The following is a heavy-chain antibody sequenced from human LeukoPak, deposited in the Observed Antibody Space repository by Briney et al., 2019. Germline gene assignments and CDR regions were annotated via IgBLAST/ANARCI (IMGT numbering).Heavy chain of an antibody. CDR3: ARENGSSWSIDY. Sequence: PGGSLRLSCAASGFTFSSYAMHWVRQAPGKGLEWVAVISYDGSNKYYADSVKGRFTISRDNSKNTLYLQMNSLRAEDTAVYYCARENGSSWSIDYWGQGTLVTVSS. V-gene: IGHV3-30*04. D-gene: IGHD6-13*01. CDR2: ISYDGSNK. J-gene: IGHJ4*02. CDR1: GFTFSSYA.